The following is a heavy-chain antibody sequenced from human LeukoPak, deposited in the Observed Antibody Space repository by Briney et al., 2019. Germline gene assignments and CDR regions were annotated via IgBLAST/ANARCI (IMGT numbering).Heavy chain of an antibody. V-gene: IGHV3-30*02. Sequence: PGGSLRLSCAASGFTFSSYGLHWVRQAPGKGLEWVAFIRYDGSNKYYADSVKGRFTISRDNSKNTLYLQMNSLRAEDTAVYYCAKDLGSIEPGYYFDYWGQGTLVTVSS. CDR2: IRYDGSNK. CDR3: AKDLGSIEPGYYFDY. J-gene: IGHJ4*02. CDR1: GFTFSSYG. D-gene: IGHD1-14*01.